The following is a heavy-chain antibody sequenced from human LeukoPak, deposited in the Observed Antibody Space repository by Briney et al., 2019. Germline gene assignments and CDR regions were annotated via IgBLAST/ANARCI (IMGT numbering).Heavy chain of an antibody. J-gene: IGHJ4*02. CDR3: ARGFFGYSEFISLSY. CDR1: GGSFSGYY. CDR2: INHSGST. V-gene: IGHV4-34*01. D-gene: IGHD6-13*01. Sequence: SETLSLTCAVYGGSFSGYYWSWIRQPPGKGLEWIGEINHSGSTNYNPSLKSRVTISVDTSKNQFSLKLSSVTAADTAVYYCARGFFGYSEFISLSYWGQGTLVTVSS.